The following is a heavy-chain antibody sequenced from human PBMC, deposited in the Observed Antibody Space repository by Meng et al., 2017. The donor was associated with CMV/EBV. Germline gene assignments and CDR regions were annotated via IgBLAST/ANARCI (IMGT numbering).Heavy chain of an antibody. V-gene: IGHV1-8*01. CDR1: GYTFTSYD. CDR3: ARRKSAYYYYGMDV. J-gene: IGHJ6*02. CDR2: MNPNSGNT. Sequence: ASVKVSCKASGYTFTSYDINWVRQATGQGLEWMGWMNPNSGNTGYAQKFQGRVTMTRNTSISTAYMELSSLRSEDTAGYYCARRKSAYYYYGMDVWGQGTTVTVSS.